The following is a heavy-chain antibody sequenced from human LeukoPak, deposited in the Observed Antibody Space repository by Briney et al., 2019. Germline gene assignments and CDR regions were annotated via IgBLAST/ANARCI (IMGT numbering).Heavy chain of an antibody. J-gene: IGHJ3*02. Sequence: PGGSLRLSCSASGFPFANTWMTWVRQAPGKGLEWVGRIKPKHDGATTDYAAPVKGRFTISRDDTKNTLFLQMTSLNAEDSGVYFRATVIFVYTAFDIWGQGTVVTVSS. D-gene: IGHD3-16*02. V-gene: IGHV3-15*01. CDR1: GFPFANTW. CDR3: ATVIFVYTAFDI. CDR2: IKPKHDGATT.